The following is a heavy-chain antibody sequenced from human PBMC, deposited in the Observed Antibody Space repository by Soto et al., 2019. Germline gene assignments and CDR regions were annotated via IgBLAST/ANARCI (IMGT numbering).Heavy chain of an antibody. D-gene: IGHD2-2*01. V-gene: IGHV1-69*02. CDR3: ARGEAPGDIVVVPAATFVTYFDY. CDR2: IIPILGIA. CDR1: GGTFSSYT. J-gene: IGHJ4*02. Sequence: QVQLVQSGAEVKKPGSSVKVSCKASGGTFSSYTISWVRQAPGQGLEWMGRIIPILGIANYAQKFQGRVTITADKSTSTAYMELSSLRSEDTAVYYCARGEAPGDIVVVPAATFVTYFDYWGQGTLVTVSS.